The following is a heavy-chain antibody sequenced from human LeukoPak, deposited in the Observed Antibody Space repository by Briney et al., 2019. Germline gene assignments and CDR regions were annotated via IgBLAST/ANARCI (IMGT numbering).Heavy chain of an antibody. V-gene: IGHV4-61*02. J-gene: IGHJ5*02. CDR1: GGSISSGSYY. CDR3: AREGASWGFT. CDR2: IYTSGST. Sequence: SETLSLTCTVSGGSISSGSYYWSWIRQPAGKGLEWIGRIYTSGSTNYNPSLKSRVTISVDTSKNQFSLKLTSVTAADAAVYYCAREGASWGFTWGQGTLVTVSS. D-gene: IGHD2-2*01.